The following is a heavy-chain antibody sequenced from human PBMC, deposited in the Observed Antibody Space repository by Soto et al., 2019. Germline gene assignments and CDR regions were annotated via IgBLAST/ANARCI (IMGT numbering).Heavy chain of an antibody. D-gene: IGHD3-22*01. J-gene: IGHJ3*02. Sequence: GGSLRLSCAASGFTFSDYAMSWVRQAPGKGLEWVSSIYSRGDTSYSADSVKGRFTISRDNSKNTLLLQMNNLRAEDTAIYYCAKFLPGYYYDSSGYYSPVDDAFDIWGQGTMVTVSS. V-gene: IGHV3-23*05. CDR2: IYSRGDTS. CDR3: AKFLPGYYYDSSGYYSPVDDAFDI. CDR1: GFTFSDYA.